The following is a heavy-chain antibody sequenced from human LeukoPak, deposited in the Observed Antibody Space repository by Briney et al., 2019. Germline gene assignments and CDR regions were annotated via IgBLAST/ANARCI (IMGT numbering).Heavy chain of an antibody. J-gene: IGHJ6*03. V-gene: IGHV3-73*01. Sequence: GGSLRLSCAASGFTFSGSAMHWVRQASGKGLEGVGRIRSKANSYATAYAASVKGRFTISRDDSKNTAYLQMNSLKTEDTAVYYCTRHVDWEGYYYYMDVWGKGTTVTISS. CDR2: IRSKANSYAT. CDR3: TRHVDWEGYYYYMDV. CDR1: GFTFSGSA. D-gene: IGHD1-26*01.